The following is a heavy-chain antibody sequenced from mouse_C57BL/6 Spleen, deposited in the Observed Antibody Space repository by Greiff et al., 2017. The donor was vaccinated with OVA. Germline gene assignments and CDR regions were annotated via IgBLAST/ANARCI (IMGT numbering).Heavy chain of an antibody. J-gene: IGHJ2*01. CDR3: TREGWEGGFDY. CDR1: GFTFSSYA. V-gene: IGHV5-9-1*02. D-gene: IGHD3-3*01. Sequence: EVMLVESGEGLVKPGGSLKLSCAASGFTFSSYAMSWVRQTPEKRLEWVAYISSGGDYIYYADTVQGRFTISRDNARNTLYLQMSSLKSEDTAMYYCTREGWEGGFDYWGQGTTLTVSS. CDR2: ISSGGDYI.